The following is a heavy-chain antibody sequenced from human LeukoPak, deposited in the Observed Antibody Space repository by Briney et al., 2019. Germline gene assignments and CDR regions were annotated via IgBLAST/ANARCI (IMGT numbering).Heavy chain of an antibody. CDR2: ISSSGSTV. D-gene: IGHD2-2*01. CDR3: ARGTLRVTRSGTNWFDP. Sequence: PGGSLRLSCAVSGFTFSSYEMNWVRQAPGKGLEWVSYISSSGSTVHYADSVKGRFTVSRDNAKNSLYLQVNSLRAEDTAVYYCARGTLRVTRSGTNWFDPWGQGTLVTVSS. CDR1: GFTFSSYE. V-gene: IGHV3-48*03. J-gene: IGHJ5*02.